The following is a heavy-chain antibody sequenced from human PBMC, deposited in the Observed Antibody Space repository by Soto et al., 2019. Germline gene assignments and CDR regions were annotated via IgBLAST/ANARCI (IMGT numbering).Heavy chain of an antibody. D-gene: IGHD2-8*01. CDR3: ARDLPLYCTNGVCYLNWFDP. J-gene: IGHJ5*02. CDR1: GYTFTIYA. Sequence: ASVKGSCNASGYTFTIYAMHCVRQAPGQGLELMGWISAYNGNTNYAQKLQGRVTMTTDTSTSTAYMELRSLRSDDTAVYYCARDLPLYCTNGVCYLNWFDPWGQGTLVTVSS. CDR2: ISAYNGNT. V-gene: IGHV1-18*01.